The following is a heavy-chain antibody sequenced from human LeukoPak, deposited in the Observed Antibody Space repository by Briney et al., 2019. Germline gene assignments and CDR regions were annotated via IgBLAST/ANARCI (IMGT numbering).Heavy chain of an antibody. CDR3: TRSFPGIVGAADF. V-gene: IGHV4-59*01. J-gene: IGHJ4*02. CDR1: GGSIISYY. D-gene: IGHD1-26*01. CDR2: IHSSGKT. Sequence: KPSETLSLTCTGSGGSIISYYWSWIRQSPQKGVEWIAYIHSSGKTNYNHSLKSRVTISVDTSRNQFSLKVTSMTAADTGVYYCTRSFPGIVGAADFWGQGTLVTVSS.